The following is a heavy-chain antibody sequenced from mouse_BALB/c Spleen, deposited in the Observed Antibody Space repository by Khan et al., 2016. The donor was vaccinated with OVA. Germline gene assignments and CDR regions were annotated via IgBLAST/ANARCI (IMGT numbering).Heavy chain of an antibody. J-gene: IGHJ2*01. V-gene: IGHV5-17*02. CDR1: GFTFTSYG. CDR2: ISSDSNTI. D-gene: IGHD1-1*01. Sequence: DVQLVESGGGLVQSGGSRKLSCAASGFTFTSYGMHWIRQAPEKGLEWVAYISSDSNTIYYADTVKGRFTISRDNPKNTLFLQMTSRRSGDTAMYFCATSYFYGYYFDYWGQGTTLTVSS. CDR3: ATSYFYGYYFDY.